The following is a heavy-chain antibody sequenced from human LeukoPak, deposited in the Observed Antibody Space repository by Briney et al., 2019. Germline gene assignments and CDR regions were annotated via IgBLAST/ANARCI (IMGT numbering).Heavy chain of an antibody. J-gene: IGHJ6*02. V-gene: IGHV5-51*01. D-gene: IGHD3-22*01. CDR1: GYSFTSYW. CDR2: IYPGDCDT. Sequence: GESLKIFCKGSGYSFTSYWIGWVRQMPGKGLEWLVIIYPGDCDTRYSPSFQGQVTISADKSISTAYLQWSSLKASDTAMYYCARYYYDSSGYPQNDYYYGMDVWGQGTTVTVSS. CDR3: ARYYYDSSGYPQNDYYYGMDV.